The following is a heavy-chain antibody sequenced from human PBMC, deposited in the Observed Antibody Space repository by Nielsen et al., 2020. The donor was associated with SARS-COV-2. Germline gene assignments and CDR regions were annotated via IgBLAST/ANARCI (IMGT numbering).Heavy chain of an antibody. J-gene: IGHJ5*02. Sequence: SETLSLTCTVSGGSISSYYWGWIRQPPGKGLEWIGSIYYSGSTYYNPSLKSRVTISVDTSKNQFSLKLSSVTAADTAVYYCARTNYLSLGRYGDYPNWFDPWGQGTLVTVSS. D-gene: IGHD4-17*01. CDR2: IYYSGST. CDR1: GGSISSYY. V-gene: IGHV4-39*01. CDR3: ARTNYLSLGRYGDYPNWFDP.